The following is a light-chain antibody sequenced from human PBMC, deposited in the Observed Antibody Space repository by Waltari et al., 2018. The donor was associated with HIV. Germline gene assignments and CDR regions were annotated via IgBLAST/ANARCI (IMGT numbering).Light chain of an antibody. Sequence: QSVLTQPPSVSAAPGQKVTISCSGSSSNIGANYVSWYQQLPGTAPKLLIYDKNERPSGSRDRFSASKSGTSATLGITGLQTGDEADYYCGTWDSSLSAGLFGGGTKLTVL. CDR2: DKN. CDR3: GTWDSSLSAGL. V-gene: IGLV1-51*01. CDR1: SSNIGANY. J-gene: IGLJ2*01.